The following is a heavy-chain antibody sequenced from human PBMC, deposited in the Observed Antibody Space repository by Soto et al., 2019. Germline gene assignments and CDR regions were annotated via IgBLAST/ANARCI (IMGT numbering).Heavy chain of an antibody. CDR2: IYYSGST. CDR1: GGSISSYY. J-gene: IGHJ3*02. V-gene: IGHV4-59*01. CDR3: ARGRGHSSRRGALDI. D-gene: IGHD6-13*01. Sequence: QVQLQESGPGMVKTSETLSITCTVSGGSISSYYWNWIRQPPGKGLEWIGYIYYSGSTNYNTSLKSPVTITVDTSKNQFALKLNSVTAADTAVYYCARGRGHSSRRGALDIGGQGTMVTVSS.